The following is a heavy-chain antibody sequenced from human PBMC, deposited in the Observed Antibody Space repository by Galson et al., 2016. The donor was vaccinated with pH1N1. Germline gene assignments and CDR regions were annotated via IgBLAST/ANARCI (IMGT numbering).Heavy chain of an antibody. D-gene: IGHD3-22*01. Sequence: TLSLTCSVSGASVRSGGQYWTWIRQVPGKGLEWIGFIYYIGSTGYNPSLKSRVSMSLDMSKKQFSLNLRSVTAADTAVYYWARNAWDGSGLNYFDSWGQGILVSVSS. V-gene: IGHV4-31*03. J-gene: IGHJ5*01. CDR2: IYYIGST. CDR1: GASVRSGGQY. CDR3: ARNAWDGSGLNYFDS.